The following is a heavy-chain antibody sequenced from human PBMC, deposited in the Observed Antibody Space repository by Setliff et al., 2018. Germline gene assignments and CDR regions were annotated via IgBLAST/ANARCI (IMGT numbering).Heavy chain of an antibody. D-gene: IGHD6-19*01. Sequence: ASVKVSCKASGGTFSSYAISWVRQAPGQRLEWMGWINAGNGNTKYSQKFQGRVTRSTDTSTTMAYMELRGLRSDDTAVYYCARRGGWYFSFDYWGQGTLVTVSS. J-gene: IGHJ4*02. CDR1: GGTFSSYA. V-gene: IGHV1-18*01. CDR2: INAGNGNT. CDR3: ARRGGWYFSFDY.